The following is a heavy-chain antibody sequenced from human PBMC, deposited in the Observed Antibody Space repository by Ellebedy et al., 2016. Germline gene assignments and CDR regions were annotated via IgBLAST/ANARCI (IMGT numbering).Heavy chain of an antibody. CDR3: ARGTLTGGTYWFDP. J-gene: IGHJ5*02. CDR2: ISHSGTT. V-gene: IGHV4-38-2*02. CDR1: GFSLSSACY. D-gene: IGHD1-1*01. Sequence: SETLSLTCTVSGFSLSSACYWVWIRQPPGKGLEWIGSISHSGTTYYNPSLKSRVTISVDTSKNQFSLKLPSVTAADTAVYYCARGTLTGGTYWFDPWGQGTQVTVSS.